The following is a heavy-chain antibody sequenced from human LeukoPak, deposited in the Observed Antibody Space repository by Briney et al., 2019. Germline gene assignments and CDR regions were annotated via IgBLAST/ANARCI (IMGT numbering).Heavy chain of an antibody. CDR1: GFTFSSYG. CDR3: AREPQVYYYDSSGYLDY. D-gene: IGHD3-22*01. CDR2: IWYDGSNK. J-gene: IGHJ4*02. Sequence: GGSLRLSCAASGFTFSSYGMHWVRQAPGKGLEWVAVIWYDGSNKYYADSVKGRFTISRDNSKNTLYLQMNSLRAEDTAVYYCAREPQVYYYDSSGYLDYWGQGTLVTVSS. V-gene: IGHV3-33*01.